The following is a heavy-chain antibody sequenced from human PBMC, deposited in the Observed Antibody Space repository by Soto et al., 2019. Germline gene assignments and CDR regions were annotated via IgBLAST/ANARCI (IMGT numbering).Heavy chain of an antibody. Sequence: GGSLRLSCADSGFTFSSCAMSWVRKAPGKGLEGVSAVSGSGGSTYYADSGKGRFTISRDNSKNTLYLQMNSLRAEHTAVSYCAKERPSLTGDPPDAFDIWGQGTMVTVPS. J-gene: IGHJ3*02. CDR1: GFTFSSCA. CDR3: AKERPSLTGDPPDAFDI. V-gene: IGHV3-23*01. CDR2: VSGSGGST. D-gene: IGHD7-27*01.